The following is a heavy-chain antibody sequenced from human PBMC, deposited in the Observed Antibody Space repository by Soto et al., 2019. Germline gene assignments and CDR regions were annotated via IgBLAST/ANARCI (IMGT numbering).Heavy chain of an antibody. Sequence: QVQLVQSGAEVRKPGASVTVSCKTSGYIFTNYALSCVRQAPGQGPEWMGWISDYHGDPNTHYSQKFQGRLTMTTDMSTTTAYMELRSLASDDTAVYYCARDNDGWTGDVVYNWGQGTLVTVSS. CDR3: ARDNDGWTGDVVYN. D-gene: IGHD3-3*01. V-gene: IGHV1-18*01. CDR2: ISDYHGDPNT. CDR1: GYIFTNYA. J-gene: IGHJ4*02.